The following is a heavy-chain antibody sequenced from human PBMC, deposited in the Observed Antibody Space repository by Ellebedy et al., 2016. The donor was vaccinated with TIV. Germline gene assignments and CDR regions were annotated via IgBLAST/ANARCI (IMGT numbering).Heavy chain of an antibody. CDR1: GFTFGTYS. CDR2: ISSSSGTR. Sequence: GESLKISCAASGFTFGTYSMNWVRQAPGKGLEWISYISSSSGTRYYADSVKGRFTVSRDNAKNSLYLQMNSLRAEDTAGYYCARVILTGPADIDALDIWGQGTMVTVSS. CDR3: ARVILTGPADIDALDI. J-gene: IGHJ3*02. D-gene: IGHD3-9*01. V-gene: IGHV3-48*04.